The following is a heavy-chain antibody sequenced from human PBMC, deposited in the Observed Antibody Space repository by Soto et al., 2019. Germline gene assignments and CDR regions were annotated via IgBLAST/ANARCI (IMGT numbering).Heavy chain of an antibody. CDR2: ISGGGDTT. V-gene: IGHV3-23*01. CDR1: GFTFNNYA. Sequence: GGPLRLSCAASGFTFNNYAMTWVSKAPGKGLEWVSAISGGGDTTYYAGSVKGRFTISRDNSKNTLYLQMSSLRAEDTALYYCARDGMTTVTTSQSWGQGTLVTVSS. D-gene: IGHD4-17*01. CDR3: ARDGMTTVTTSQS. J-gene: IGHJ4*02.